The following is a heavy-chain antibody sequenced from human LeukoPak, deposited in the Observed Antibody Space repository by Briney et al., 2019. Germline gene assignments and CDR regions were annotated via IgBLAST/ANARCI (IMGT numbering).Heavy chain of an antibody. D-gene: IGHD1-7*01. CDR2: ISAGGGSA. CDR3: ARELKVPFDI. Sequence: PGGSLRPSCAASGFTFSTYAMSWVRQAPGKGLEWVSTISAGGGSAYYADSVKGRFTISRDNSKNTLYLQMNSLRAEDTAVYYCARELKVPFDIWGQGTMVTVSS. CDR1: GFTFSTYA. V-gene: IGHV3-23*01. J-gene: IGHJ3*02.